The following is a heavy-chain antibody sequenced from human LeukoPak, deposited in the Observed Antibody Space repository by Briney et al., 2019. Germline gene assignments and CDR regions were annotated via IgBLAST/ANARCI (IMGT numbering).Heavy chain of an antibody. CDR2: INHSGST. CDR1: GGSFSGYY. J-gene: IGHJ6*03. Sequence: KASETLSLTCAVYGGSFSGYYWSWIRQPPGKGLEWIGEINHSGSTNYNPSLKSRVTISVDTSKNQFSLKLSSVTAADTAVYYCARQLVRDYYYYYYMDVWGKGTTVTVSS. CDR3: ARQLVRDYYYYYYMDV. V-gene: IGHV4-34*01. D-gene: IGHD6-6*01.